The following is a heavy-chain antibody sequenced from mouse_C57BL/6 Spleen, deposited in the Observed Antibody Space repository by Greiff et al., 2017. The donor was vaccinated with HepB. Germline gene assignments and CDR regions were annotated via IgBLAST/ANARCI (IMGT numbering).Heavy chain of an antibody. CDR1: GYTFTSYW. Sequence: QVQLKQPGAELVKPGASVKLSCKASGYTFTSYWMHWVKQRPGQGLEWIGMIHPNSGSTNYNEKFKSKATLTVDKSSSTAYMQLSSLTSEDSAVYYYARAKRKDAMDYWGQGTSVTVSS. V-gene: IGHV1-64*01. J-gene: IGHJ4*01. D-gene: IGHD1-3*01. CDR3: ARAKRKDAMDY. CDR2: IHPNSGST.